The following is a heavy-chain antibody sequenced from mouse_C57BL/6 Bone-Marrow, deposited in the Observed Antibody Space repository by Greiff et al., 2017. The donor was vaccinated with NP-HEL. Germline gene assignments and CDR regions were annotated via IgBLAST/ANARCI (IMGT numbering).Heavy chain of an antibody. CDR1: GYSITSGYY. CDR2: ISYDGSN. CDR3: ARGYYYGSSGMDY. D-gene: IGHD1-1*01. V-gene: IGHV3-6*01. Sequence: EVKLVESGPGLVKPSQSLSLTCSVTGYSITSGYYWNWIRQFPGNKLEWMGYISYDGSNNYNPSLKNRISITRDTSKNQFFLKLNSVTTEDTATYYCARGYYYGSSGMDYWGQGTTLTVSS. J-gene: IGHJ2*01.